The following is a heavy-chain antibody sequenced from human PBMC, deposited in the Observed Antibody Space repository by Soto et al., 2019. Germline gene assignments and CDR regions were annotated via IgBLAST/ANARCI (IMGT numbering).Heavy chain of an antibody. J-gene: IGHJ5*02. CDR1: GFSLSTSGVG. CDR3: AHSPPSTSLRRRFDP. D-gene: IGHD2-2*01. Sequence: QITLKESGPTLVKPTQTLTLTCTFSGFSLSTSGVGVGWIRQPPGKALEWLALIYWDDDKWYSPSLKSRLTVTKDTSKSQVVLTMTNLDPVDTATYYCAHSPPSTSLRRRFDPWGQGTLATVSS. CDR2: IYWDDDK. V-gene: IGHV2-5*02.